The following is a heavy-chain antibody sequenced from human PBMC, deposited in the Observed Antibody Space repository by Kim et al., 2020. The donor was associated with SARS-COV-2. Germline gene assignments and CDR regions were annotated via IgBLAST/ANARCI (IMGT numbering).Heavy chain of an antibody. CDR3: ARALGYCRGGSCYP. V-gene: IGHV1-2*02. J-gene: IGHJ5*02. D-gene: IGHD2-15*01. CDR2: INPNSGGT. CDR1: GYSFTDYY. Sequence: ASVKVSCKFSGYSFTDYYVHWVRQAPGQGLEWMGWINPNSGGTKYAQKFQGRVTMTTDTSISTAYMEVRSLRSDDMAVYSCARALGYCRGGSCYPWGQGTLVTVSS.